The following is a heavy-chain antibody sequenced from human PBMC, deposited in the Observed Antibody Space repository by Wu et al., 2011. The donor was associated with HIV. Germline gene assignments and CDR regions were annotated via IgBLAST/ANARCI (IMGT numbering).Heavy chain of an antibody. CDR3: ARGAMTRGGEVDI. CDR1: GYTFSNSD. J-gene: IGHJ3*02. D-gene: IGHD2-15*01. Sequence: QVQLVQSGAEVKKPGASVKVSCKASGYTFSNSDINWVRQAPGQGLEWMGRIIPIFGTANYAQKFQGRVTITADESTSTAYMELSSLRSEDTAVYYCARGAMTRGGEVDIWGQGTMVTVSS. V-gene: IGHV1-69*18. CDR2: IIPIFGTA.